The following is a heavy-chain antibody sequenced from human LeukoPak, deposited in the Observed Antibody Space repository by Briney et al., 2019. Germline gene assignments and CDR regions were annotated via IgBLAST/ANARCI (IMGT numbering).Heavy chain of an antibody. D-gene: IGHD6-6*01. J-gene: IGHJ6*03. CDR1: GYTFTSYD. CDR2: MNPNSGNT. Sequence: ASVRVSCKASGYTFTSYDINWVRQATGQGLEWRGWMNPNSGNTGYAQKFQGRVTMTRNTSISTAYMELSSLRSEDTAVYYCARVYSSSPYYYYMDVWGKGTTVTVSS. V-gene: IGHV1-8*01. CDR3: ARVYSSSPYYYYMDV.